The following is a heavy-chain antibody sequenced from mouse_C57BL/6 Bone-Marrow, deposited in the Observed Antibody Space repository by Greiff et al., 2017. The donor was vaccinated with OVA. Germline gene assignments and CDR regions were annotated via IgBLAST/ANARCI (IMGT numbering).Heavy chain of an antibody. V-gene: IGHV5-17*01. CDR2: ISSGSSTI. D-gene: IGHD1-1*01. Sequence: EVNLVESGGGLVKPGGSLKLSCAASGFTFSDYGMHWVRQAPEKGLEWVAYISSGSSTIYYADTVKGRFTISRDNAKNTLFLQMTSLRAEDTAMYYCARTGYGSSPLAMDYWGQGTSVTVSS. CDR3: ARTGYGSSPLAMDY. J-gene: IGHJ4*01. CDR1: GFTFSDYG.